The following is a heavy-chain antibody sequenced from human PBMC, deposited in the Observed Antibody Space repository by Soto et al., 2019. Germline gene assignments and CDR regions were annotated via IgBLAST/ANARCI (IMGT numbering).Heavy chain of an antibody. CDR2: IYYSGST. CDR1: GGSISSSSYY. D-gene: IGHD2-15*01. Sequence: QLQLQESGPGLVKPSETLSLTCTVSGGSISSSSYYWGWIRQPPGKGLEWIGSIYYSGSTYYNPSLKSRVTISVDTSKNQFSLKLSSVTAADTAVYYCARHLESEGQYCSGGSCYSGWFDPWGQGTLVTVSS. J-gene: IGHJ5*02. CDR3: ARHLESEGQYCSGGSCYSGWFDP. V-gene: IGHV4-39*01.